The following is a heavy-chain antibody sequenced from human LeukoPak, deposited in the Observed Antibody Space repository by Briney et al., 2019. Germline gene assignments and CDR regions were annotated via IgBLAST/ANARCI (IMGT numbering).Heavy chain of an antibody. CDR2: IIPIFGTA. J-gene: IGHJ4*02. D-gene: IGHD1-26*01. V-gene: IGHV1-69*13. CDR1: GGTFSSYA. Sequence: SVKVSCKASGGTFSSYAISWVRQAPGQGLEWMGGIIPIFGTANYAQKFQGRVTITADESTSTAYMELSSLRSEDTAVYYCAREFDGSGSPAYWGQGTLVTVSS. CDR3: AREFDGSGSPAY.